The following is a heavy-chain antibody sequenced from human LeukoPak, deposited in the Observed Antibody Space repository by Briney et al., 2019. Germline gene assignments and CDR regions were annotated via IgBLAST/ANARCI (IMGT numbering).Heavy chain of an antibody. V-gene: IGHV3-30*03. CDR1: GFTFSSYG. J-gene: IGHJ3*02. CDR3: ARAYGDYESYAFDI. D-gene: IGHD4-17*01. CDR2: ISYDGSNK. Sequence: PGRSLRLSCAASGFTFSSYGMHWVRQAPGKGLEWVTVISYDGSNKYYADSVKGRFTISRDNSKNTLYLQMNSLRAEDTAVYYCARAYGDYESYAFDIWGQGTMVTVSS.